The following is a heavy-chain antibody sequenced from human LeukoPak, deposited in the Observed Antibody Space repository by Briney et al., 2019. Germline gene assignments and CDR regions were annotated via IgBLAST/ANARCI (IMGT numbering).Heavy chain of an antibody. CDR3: ARSGGSGSYYPNWFDP. D-gene: IGHD3-10*01. J-gene: IGHJ5*02. Sequence: GESLKISGKGSGYSFTSYWIGWVRQMPGKGLEWMGIIYPGDSDPRYSPSFQGQVTISADKSISTAYLQWSSLKASDTAMYYCARSGGSGSYYPNWFDPWGQGTLVTVSS. V-gene: IGHV5-51*01. CDR1: GYSFTSYW. CDR2: IYPGDSDP.